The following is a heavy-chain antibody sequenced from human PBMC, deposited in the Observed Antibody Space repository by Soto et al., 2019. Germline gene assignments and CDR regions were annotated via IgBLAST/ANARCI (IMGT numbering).Heavy chain of an antibody. CDR3: AREGSYKNYYYYGMDV. CDR2: IYHSGST. Sequence: SETLSLTCAVSGGSISSGGYSWYWIRQPPGKGLEWIGYIYHSGSTYYNPSLKSRVTISVDTSKNQFSLKLSSVTAADTAVYYCAREGSYKNYYYYGMDVWGQGTTVTVSS. V-gene: IGHV4-30-2*01. CDR1: GGSISSGGYS. J-gene: IGHJ6*02. D-gene: IGHD2-15*01.